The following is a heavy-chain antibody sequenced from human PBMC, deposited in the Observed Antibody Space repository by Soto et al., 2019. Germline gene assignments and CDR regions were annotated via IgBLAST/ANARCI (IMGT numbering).Heavy chain of an antibody. D-gene: IGHD3-10*01. J-gene: IGHJ4*02. CDR2: TRNKANGYST. V-gene: IGHV3-72*01. Sequence: EVQLVESGGGLVQPGGSLRLSCAASGFTLSDHYMDWVRQAPGRGLEWVGRTRNKANGYSTEYAAAVKGRFIVSSDDSLNSLYLQMNSLKTEDTAVYYCVRTSHYGSGSWNFDFSGQGTLVTVSS. CDR1: GFTLSDHY. CDR3: VRTSHYGSGSWNFDF.